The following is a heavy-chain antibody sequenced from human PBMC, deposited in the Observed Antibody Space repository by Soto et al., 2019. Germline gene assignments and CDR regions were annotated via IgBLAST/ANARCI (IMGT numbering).Heavy chain of an antibody. V-gene: IGHV1-18*01. J-gene: IGHJ4*02. CDR3: ARDRCTGTSCYWKYVDN. CDR2: ISGYNSDT. Sequence: QVQLVQSGAEVKKPGASVKVSCKASGYSFTSYGISWVRQAPGQGLEWMGWISGYNSDTKYDQKFQSRVTMTTDTSTSTVYMELRTLRSDDTAVYYCARDRCTGTSCYWKYVDNWGQGTLVTVSS. CDR1: GYSFTSYG. D-gene: IGHD2-2*01.